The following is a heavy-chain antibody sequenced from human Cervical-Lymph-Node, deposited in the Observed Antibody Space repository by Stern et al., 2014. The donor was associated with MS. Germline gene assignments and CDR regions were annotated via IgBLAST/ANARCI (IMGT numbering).Heavy chain of an antibody. Sequence: QVQLQESDPGLVKPSETLSLTCTVSGGSIGSYYWSWIRQPPGKGLEWIGYIYYIGSTNYNPSLKSRVTISVDRSKNQFSLKLSSVSAADTAVYYCARAEDCGGNCYPPRSFDYWGQGTLVTVSS. D-gene: IGHD2-21*01. CDR1: GGSIGSYY. CDR3: ARAEDCGGNCYPPRSFDY. CDR2: IYYIGST. V-gene: IGHV4-59*01. J-gene: IGHJ4*02.